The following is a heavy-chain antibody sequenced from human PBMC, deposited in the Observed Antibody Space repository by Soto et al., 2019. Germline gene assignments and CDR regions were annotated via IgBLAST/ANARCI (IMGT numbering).Heavy chain of an antibody. CDR3: ARGTNAAPGLDY. J-gene: IGHJ4*02. CDR1: GFTVNSNY. V-gene: IGHV3-66*01. Sequence: PGGSLRLSCAASGFTVNSNYMSWVRQAPGKGLEWVSVIYSDGSTYYADSVKGRFIISRDNAKNSLSVQVNSLRAEDTAVYYCARGTNAAPGLDYWGQGILVTVSS. CDR2: IYSDGST. D-gene: IGHD1-1*01.